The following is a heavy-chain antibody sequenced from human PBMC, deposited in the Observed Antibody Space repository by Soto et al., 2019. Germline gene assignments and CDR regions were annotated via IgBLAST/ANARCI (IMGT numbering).Heavy chain of an antibody. Sequence: ASVKVSCKASGYTFTSYDTNWVRQATGQGLEWMGWMNPNSGNTGYAQKFQGRVTMTRNTSISTAYMELSSLRSEDTAVYYCAREVVVPAAIEADYMDVWGKGTTVTVSS. D-gene: IGHD2-2*01. V-gene: IGHV1-8*01. CDR2: MNPNSGNT. CDR1: GYTFTSYD. J-gene: IGHJ6*03. CDR3: AREVVVPAAIEADYMDV.